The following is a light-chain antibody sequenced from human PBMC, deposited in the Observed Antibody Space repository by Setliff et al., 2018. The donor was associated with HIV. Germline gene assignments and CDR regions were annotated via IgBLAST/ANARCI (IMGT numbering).Light chain of an antibody. CDR2: GNN. Sequence: QSALTQPPSVSGAPGQRVTISCTGSSSNIGAGYDVYWYRQLPGTVPKLLIYGNNNRPSGTPDRFSGSKSGTSASLTIIGLQAEDEADYFCTSYTKTNTITRVFGTGTKVTVL. J-gene: IGLJ1*01. V-gene: IGLV1-40*01. CDR3: TSYTKTNTITRV. CDR1: SSNIGAGYD.